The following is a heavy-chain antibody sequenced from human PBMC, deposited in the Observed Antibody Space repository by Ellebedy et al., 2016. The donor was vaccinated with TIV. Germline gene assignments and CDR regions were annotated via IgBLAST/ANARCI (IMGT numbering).Heavy chain of an antibody. CDR2: IKADGSGI. Sequence: GESLKISCVASGFTFSSYWMHWVRQPPGKGLEWVSRIKADGSGITYADSVRGRFTISRDNSKNTLYLQMNSLRGDDTAVYYCARTYGNTRPEYWGQGTLVTVSS. CDR3: ARTYGNTRPEY. V-gene: IGHV3-74*03. D-gene: IGHD1/OR15-1a*01. J-gene: IGHJ4*02. CDR1: GFTFSSYW.